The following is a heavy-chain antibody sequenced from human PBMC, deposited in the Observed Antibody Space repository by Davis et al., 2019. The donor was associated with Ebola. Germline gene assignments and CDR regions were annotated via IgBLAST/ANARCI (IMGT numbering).Heavy chain of an antibody. CDR1: GFTFSSYS. D-gene: IGHD4-11*01. Sequence: GESLKISCAASGFTFSSYSMNWVRQAPGKGLEWVSYISSSSSTIYYADSVKGRFTISRDNSKNTLYLQMNSLRAEDTAVYYCAKGTYSYYYGMDVWGKGTTVTVSS. J-gene: IGHJ6*04. V-gene: IGHV3-48*01. CDR2: ISSSSSTI. CDR3: AKGTYSYYYGMDV.